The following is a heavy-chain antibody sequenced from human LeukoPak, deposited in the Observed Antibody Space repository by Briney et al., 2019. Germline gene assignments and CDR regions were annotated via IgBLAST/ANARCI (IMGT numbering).Heavy chain of an antibody. J-gene: IGHJ4*02. CDR1: GFTFSNAW. D-gene: IGHD3-10*01. CDR2: ISYDGSNK. V-gene: IGHV3-30*18. Sequence: AGGSLRLSCAASGFTFSNAWMSWVRQAPGKGLEWVAVISYDGSNKYYADSVKGRFTISRDNSKNTLYLQMNSLRAEDTAVYYFAKAPPYGLLWVGESPYFDYWAREPWSPAPQ. CDR3: AKAPPYGLLWVGESPYFDY.